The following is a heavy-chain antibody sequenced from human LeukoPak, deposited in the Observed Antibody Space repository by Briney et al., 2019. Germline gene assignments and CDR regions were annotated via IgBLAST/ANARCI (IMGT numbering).Heavy chain of an antibody. CDR1: GFTFDDYA. V-gene: IGHV3-9*01. J-gene: IGHJ4*02. CDR3: ARVTEWNDLDY. D-gene: IGHD1-1*01. Sequence: GRSLRLSCAASGFTFDDYAMHWVRQAPGKGLEWVSGISWNSGSIGYADSVKGRFTISRDNSKNTLYLQMNSLRAEDTAVYYCARVTEWNDLDYWGQGTLVTVSS. CDR2: ISWNSGSI.